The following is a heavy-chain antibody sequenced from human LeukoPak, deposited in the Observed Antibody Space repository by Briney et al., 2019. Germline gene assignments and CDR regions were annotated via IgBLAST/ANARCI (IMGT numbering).Heavy chain of an antibody. J-gene: IGHJ4*02. D-gene: IGHD2-2*01. CDR3: ARRSVVPAGHFDY. V-gene: IGHV4-59*08. CDR2: IYYSGST. Sequence: SETQSLTCTVSGGSISSYYWSWIRQPPGKGLEWIGYIYYSGSTNYNPSLKSRVTISVDTSKNQFSLKLSSVTAADTAVYYCARRSVVPAGHFDYWGQGTLVTVSS. CDR1: GGSISSYY.